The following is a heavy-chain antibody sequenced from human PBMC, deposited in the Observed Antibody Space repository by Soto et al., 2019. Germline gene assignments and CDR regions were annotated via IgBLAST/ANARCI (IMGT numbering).Heavy chain of an antibody. D-gene: IGHD2-15*01. CDR3: AKGYDYFDH. Sequence: GGSLRLSCAACGFSFSSYAIGWVRQAPWKGLEWVSTISASSISSYHPDSVKGRFAISRDNSKNTLYLQMNSLRAEDTAVSYCAKGYDYFDHWGLGTLVT. J-gene: IGHJ4*02. CDR2: ISASSISS. V-gene: IGHV3-23*01. CDR1: GFSFSSYA.